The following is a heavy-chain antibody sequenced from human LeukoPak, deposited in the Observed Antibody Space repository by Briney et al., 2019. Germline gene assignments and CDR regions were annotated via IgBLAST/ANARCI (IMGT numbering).Heavy chain of an antibody. Sequence: SETLSLTCTVSGGSISSSSYYWGWIRQPPGKGLEWIGSIYYSGSTYYNPSLKSRVTISVDTSKNQFSLKLSSVTAADTAVYYCARRDGDSVYYFDYWGQGTLVTVSS. V-gene: IGHV4-39*01. CDR3: ARRDGDSVYYFDY. CDR1: GGSISSSSYY. CDR2: IYYSGST. J-gene: IGHJ4*02.